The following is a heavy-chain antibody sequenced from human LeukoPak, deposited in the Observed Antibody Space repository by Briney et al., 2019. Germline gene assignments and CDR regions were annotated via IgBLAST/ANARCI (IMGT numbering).Heavy chain of an antibody. Sequence: GGSLRLSCAASGFTFSDYYMSWIRQAPGKGLEWVSYISGSSRHTKYADSVKGRFTISRDISKNTLYLQLDSLRADDTAVYFCAREVYLALLDWGQGTLVTVSS. CDR3: AREVYLALLD. CDR1: GFTFSDYY. D-gene: IGHD1-20*01. V-gene: IGHV3-11*06. J-gene: IGHJ4*02. CDR2: ISGSSRHT.